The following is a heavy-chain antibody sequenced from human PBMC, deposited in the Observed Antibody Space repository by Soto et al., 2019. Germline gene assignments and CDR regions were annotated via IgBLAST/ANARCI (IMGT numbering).Heavy chain of an antibody. CDR3: ARVRVVVGATIDS. V-gene: IGHV1-18*04. D-gene: IGHD2-15*01. CDR2: ITPFNGDT. J-gene: IGHJ4*02. Sequence: ASVKVSCKASGYTFSSNSIHWVRQAPGQGLEWMGWITPFNGDTSYAQKFQGRVTMTTDTSTNTVFMELRSLRFDDTAVYYCARVRVVVGATIDSWGQGTLVTVSS. CDR1: GYTFSSNS.